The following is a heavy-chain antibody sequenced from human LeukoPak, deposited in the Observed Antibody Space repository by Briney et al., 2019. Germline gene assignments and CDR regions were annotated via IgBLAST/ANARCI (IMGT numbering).Heavy chain of an antibody. CDR3: AGCGAFDY. D-gene: IGHD4-17*01. J-gene: IGHJ4*02. CDR1: GISITSGDFY. V-gene: IGHV4-30-4*01. CDR2: SYYSGGT. Sequence: PSQTLSLTCTISGISITSGDFYWSWIRQPPGKGLEWVGYSYYSGGTYYNPSLNSRVTISLDTSKNRFSLRLTSVTAADTAVYYCAGCGAFDYSGQGTLVTVSS.